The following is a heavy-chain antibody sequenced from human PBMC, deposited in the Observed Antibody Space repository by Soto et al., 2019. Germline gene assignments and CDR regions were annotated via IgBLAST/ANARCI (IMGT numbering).Heavy chain of an antibody. CDR2: ISYDGSNK. V-gene: IGHV3-30-3*01. J-gene: IGHJ6*01. CDR1: GFTFSSYA. CDR3: ARVRSSGHYYYYGMDV. Sequence: QVQLVESGGGVVQPGRSLRLSCAASGFTFSSYAMHWVRQAPGKGLEWVAVISYDGSNKYYADSVKGRFTISRDNSKNTLYLQMNSLRAEDTAVYYCARVRSSGHYYYYGMDVW. D-gene: IGHD2-15*01.